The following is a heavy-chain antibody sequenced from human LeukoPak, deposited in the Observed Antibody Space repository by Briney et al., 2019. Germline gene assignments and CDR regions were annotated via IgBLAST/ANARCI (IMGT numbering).Heavy chain of an antibody. D-gene: IGHD3-9*01. V-gene: IGHV4-61*08. J-gene: IGHJ4*02. CDR2: IYYSGST. CDR3: ARSTVYYDILTGYFQPIYYFDY. Sequence: SETLSLTCTVSGGSVSSGDYHWSWIRQPPGKGLEWIGYIYYSGSTNYNPSLKSRVTISVDTSKNQFSLKLSSVTAADTAVYYCARSTVYYDILTGYFQPIYYFDYWGQGTLVTVSS. CDR1: GGSVSSGDYH.